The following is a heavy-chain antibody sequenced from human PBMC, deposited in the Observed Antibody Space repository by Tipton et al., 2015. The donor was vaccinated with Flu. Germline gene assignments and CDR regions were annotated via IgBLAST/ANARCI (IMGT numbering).Heavy chain of an antibody. Sequence: TLSLTCTVSGGTISTYHWSWIRQPPGKGLEWIGNVYHDGSTNYNPSLKNRVAISVDKSKNQFSLRLTSVTAADSAVYYCAREMRGVFESVIRWFDPWGQGTQVLVSS. CDR2: VYHDGST. J-gene: IGHJ5*02. D-gene: IGHD3-10*01. CDR3: AREMRGVFESVIRWFDP. CDR1: GGTISTYH. V-gene: IGHV4-59*01.